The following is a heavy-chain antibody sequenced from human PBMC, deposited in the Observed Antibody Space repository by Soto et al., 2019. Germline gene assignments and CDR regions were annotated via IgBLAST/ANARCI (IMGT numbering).Heavy chain of an antibody. CDR2: INHSGST. CDR1: GGSFSGYY. Sequence: QVQLQQWGAGLLKPSETLSLTCAVYGGSFSGYYWSWIRQPPGKGLEWIGEINHSGSTNYNPSLKSRVTISVDTSKNQFSLKLSSVTAADTAVYYCAILLTTAYYYYYYGMDVWGQGTTVTVSS. D-gene: IGHD4-4*01. J-gene: IGHJ6*02. V-gene: IGHV4-34*01. CDR3: AILLTTAYYYYYYGMDV.